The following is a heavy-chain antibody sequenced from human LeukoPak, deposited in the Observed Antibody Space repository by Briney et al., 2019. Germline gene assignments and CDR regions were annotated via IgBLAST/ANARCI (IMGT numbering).Heavy chain of an antibody. J-gene: IGHJ5*02. CDR1: GFTFSSSG. D-gene: IGHD3-22*01. CDR2: IWYDGSNK. V-gene: IGHV3-33*01. Sequence: GGSLRLSCAASGFTFSSSGMHWVRQAPGKGLEWVAVIWYDGSNKYYADSVKGRFTISRDNSKNTLYLQMNSLRAEDTAVYYCARDQYYYDSSGYYYTRFDPWGQGTLVTVSS. CDR3: ARDQYYYDSSGYYYTRFDP.